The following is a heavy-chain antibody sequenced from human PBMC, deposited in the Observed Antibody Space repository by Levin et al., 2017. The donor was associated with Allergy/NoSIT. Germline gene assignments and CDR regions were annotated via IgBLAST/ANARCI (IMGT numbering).Heavy chain of an antibody. CDR1: GSTFSSYG. CDR3: AKERLRDTIHHGLDV. CDR2: ISYAGRNE. D-gene: IGHD5-12*01. V-gene: IGHV3-30*18. J-gene: IGHJ6*02. Sequence: GESLKISCAASGSTFSSYGMHWVRQTPSKGLEWVAVISYAGRNEYYADSVKGRFTISRDNSKNTLYLQMNSLRAEDTAVYYCAKERLRDTIHHGLDVWGRGTTVTVSS.